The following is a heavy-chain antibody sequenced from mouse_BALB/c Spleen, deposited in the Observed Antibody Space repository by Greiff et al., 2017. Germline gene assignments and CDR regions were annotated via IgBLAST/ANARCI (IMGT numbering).Heavy chain of an antibody. Sequence: QVQLQQPGAELVKPGASVKLSCKASGYTFTSYWMHWVKQRPGQGLEWIGEINPSNGRTNYNEKFKSKATLTVDKSSSTAYMQLSSLTSEDSAVYYCVFYGNYRVWGQGTTLTVSS. V-gene: IGHV1S81*02. D-gene: IGHD2-1*01. J-gene: IGHJ2*01. CDR1: GYTFTSYW. CDR3: VFYGNYRV. CDR2: INPSNGRT.